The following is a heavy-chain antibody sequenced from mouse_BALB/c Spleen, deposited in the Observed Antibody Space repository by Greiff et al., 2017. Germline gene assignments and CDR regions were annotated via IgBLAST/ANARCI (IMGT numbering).Heavy chain of an antibody. CDR3: ARSIYYYGSSYVDYYAMDY. CDR2: ISYSGST. CDR1: GYSITSDYA. Sequence: VQLQESGPGLVKPSQSLSLTCTVTGYSITSDYAWNWIRQFPGNKLEWMGYISYSGSTSYNPSLKSRISITQDTSKNQFFLQLNSVTTEDTATYYCARSIYYYGSSYVDYYAMDYWGQGTSVTVSS. J-gene: IGHJ4*01. V-gene: IGHV3-2*02. D-gene: IGHD1-1*01.